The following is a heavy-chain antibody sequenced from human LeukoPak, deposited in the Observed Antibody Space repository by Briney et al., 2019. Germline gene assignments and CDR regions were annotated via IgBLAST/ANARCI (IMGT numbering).Heavy chain of an antibody. CDR2: IYYNGST. CDR1: GGCFSSGDYY. J-gene: IGHJ3*02. CDR3: ALGQWLVESGDAFDI. Sequence: SETLSLTCTVSGGCFSSGDYYWSWIRQHPGKGLEWIGYIYYNGSTYYNPSLKSRVTISIDTSKNQFSLKLNSVTAADTAVYYCALGQWLVESGDAFDIWGQGTMVTVSS. V-gene: IGHV4-31*03. D-gene: IGHD6-19*01.